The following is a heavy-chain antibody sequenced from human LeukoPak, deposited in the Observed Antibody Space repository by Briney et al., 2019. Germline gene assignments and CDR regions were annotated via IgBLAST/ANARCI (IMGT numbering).Heavy chain of an antibody. Sequence: ASVKVSCKASGYTFTGYYMHWVRQAPGQGLEWMGRINPNSGGTNYAQKFQGRVTMTRDTSISTAYMELSRLRSDDTAVYYCARDRCSSTSCYTNWFDPWGQGTLVTVSS. CDR3: ARDRCSSTSCYTNWFDP. D-gene: IGHD2-2*02. CDR1: GYTFTGYY. CDR2: INPNSGGT. J-gene: IGHJ5*02. V-gene: IGHV1-2*06.